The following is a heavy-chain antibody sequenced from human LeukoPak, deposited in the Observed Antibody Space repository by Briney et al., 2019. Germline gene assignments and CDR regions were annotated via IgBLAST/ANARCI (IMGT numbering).Heavy chain of an antibody. CDR3: AKDILRQQSYGMDV. D-gene: IGHD1/OR15-1a*01. J-gene: IGHJ6*02. CDR1: GFTFDDYA. V-gene: IGHV3-43*02. CDR2: ISGDGGST. Sequence: GSLRLSCAASGFTFDDYAMHWVRQAPGKGLEWVSLISGDGGSTYYEDSVKGRFTISRDNSKNSLYLQMNSLRTEDTALYYCAKDILRQQSYGMDVWGQGTTVTVSS.